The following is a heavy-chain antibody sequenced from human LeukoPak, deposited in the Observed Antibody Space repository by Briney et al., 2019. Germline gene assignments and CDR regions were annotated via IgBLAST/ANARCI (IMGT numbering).Heavy chain of an antibody. Sequence: GASVKVYCKASGYTFINHYIHWVRQAPGHGLEWMRWINPNSGDTNYAQKFQGRVTMTTDTSMSTAYMEVSRLRSDDTALYYCVRDRITIVRGVLNYFDPWGQGTLVTVSS. D-gene: IGHD3-10*01. J-gene: IGHJ5*02. CDR3: VRDRITIVRGVLNYFDP. CDR2: INPNSGDT. V-gene: IGHV1-2*02. CDR1: GYTFINHY.